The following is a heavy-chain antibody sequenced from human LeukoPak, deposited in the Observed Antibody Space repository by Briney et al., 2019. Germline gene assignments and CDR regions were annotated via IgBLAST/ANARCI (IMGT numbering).Heavy chain of an antibody. V-gene: IGHV5-51*01. J-gene: IGHJ4*02. CDR1: GYNFTNHW. D-gene: IGHD1-26*01. Sequence: GESLKISCKGSGYNFTNHWIGWVRQMPGKGLQWMGIIYPGDSDTRYSPSFQGQVTISADKSISTAYLQWSSLKASDTAMYYCARRVSGSYPDYWGQGTLVTVSS. CDR3: ARRVSGSYPDY. CDR2: IYPGDSDT.